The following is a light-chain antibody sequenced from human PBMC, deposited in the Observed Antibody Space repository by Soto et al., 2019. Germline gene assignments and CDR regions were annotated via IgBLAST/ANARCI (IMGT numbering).Light chain of an antibody. CDR2: EVN. V-gene: IGLV2-14*02. CDR1: SSDIGTYDL. Sequence: QSALTQPASVSGSPGQSITISCTGTSSDIGTYDLVSWYQHHPGKAPKLMIYEVNQRPSGVSNRFSASKSGNTASLTISGLQAEDEADYYCCSYTSSSTYVFGTGTKLTVL. CDR3: CSYTSSSTYV. J-gene: IGLJ1*01.